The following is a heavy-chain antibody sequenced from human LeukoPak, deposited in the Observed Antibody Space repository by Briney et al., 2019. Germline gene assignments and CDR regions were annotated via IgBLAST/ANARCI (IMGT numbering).Heavy chain of an antibody. CDR1: GYTFTGYY. CDR3: AREEYYDILTGYYRRFGLDY. Sequence: GASVKVSCKASGYTFTGYYMHWVRQAPGQGLEWMGWINPNSGGTNYAQKFQGWVTMTRDTSISTAYMELSRLRSDDTAVYYCAREEYYDILTGYYRRFGLDYWGQGTLVTVSS. J-gene: IGHJ4*02. CDR2: INPNSGGT. V-gene: IGHV1-2*04. D-gene: IGHD3-9*01.